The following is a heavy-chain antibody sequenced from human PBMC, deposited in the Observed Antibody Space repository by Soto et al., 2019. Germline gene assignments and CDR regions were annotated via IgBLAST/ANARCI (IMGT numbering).Heavy chain of an antibody. CDR2: ISSSDSGGFT. D-gene: IGHD6-19*01. CDR1: GFSISSYA. V-gene: IGHV3-23*01. CDR3: AKEGYSSGPRMDV. J-gene: IGHJ6*02. Sequence: EVQLLESGGGLVQPGGSLRLSCAASGFSISSYAISWVRQAPGKGLEWVSTISSSDSGGFTYYADSVKGRFSISRDNSKNTLYLQMNSLRAEDTAVYYCAKEGYSSGPRMDVWGQGTTVTVSS.